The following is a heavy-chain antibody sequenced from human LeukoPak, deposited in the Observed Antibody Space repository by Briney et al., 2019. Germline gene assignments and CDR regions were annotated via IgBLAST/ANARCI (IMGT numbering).Heavy chain of an antibody. Sequence: PGGSLRLSCAASGFTFSSYEMNWVRQAPGKGLEWVSYISSSGSTIYYADSVKGRFTISRDNAKNSLYLQMNSVRVEDTAVYFCAKDVKMFRGPMIMRHFDNWGQGSLVTVSS. CDR3: AKDVKMFRGPMIMRHFDN. CDR2: ISSSGSTI. J-gene: IGHJ4*02. D-gene: IGHD3-10*01. V-gene: IGHV3-48*03. CDR1: GFTFSSYE.